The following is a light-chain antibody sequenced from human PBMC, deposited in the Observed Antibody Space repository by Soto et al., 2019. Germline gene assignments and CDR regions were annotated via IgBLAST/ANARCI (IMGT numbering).Light chain of an antibody. CDR3: QQYNNWPFS. Sequence: EIVMSQSPRALSVSPGERATLSCRAGQGVTTNFAWYQQKSGQSPRLLIYDVSIRATGVPARFSGTGSETDFTLTISGLQSDDSAVYFCQQYNNWPFSFGQGSRLAI. J-gene: IGKJ5*01. V-gene: IGKV3-15*01. CDR1: QGVTTN. CDR2: DVS.